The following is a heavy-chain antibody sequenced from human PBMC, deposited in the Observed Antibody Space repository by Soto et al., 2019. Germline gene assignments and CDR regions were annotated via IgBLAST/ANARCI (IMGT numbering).Heavy chain of an antibody. Sequence: ASVKVSCKASGYTFTSYGISWVRQAPGQGLEWMGWISAYNGNTNYAQKLQGRVTMTTDTSTSTAYMELSSLRSDDTAVYYCARDPEGIVGATSSTFDIWGQGTMVTVSS. CDR2: ISAYNGNT. J-gene: IGHJ3*02. V-gene: IGHV1-18*01. CDR3: ARDPEGIVGATSSTFDI. D-gene: IGHD1-26*01. CDR1: GYTFTSYG.